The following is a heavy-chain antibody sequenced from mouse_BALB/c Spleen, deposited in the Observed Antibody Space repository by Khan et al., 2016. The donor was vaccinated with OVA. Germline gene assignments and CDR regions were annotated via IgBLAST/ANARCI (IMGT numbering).Heavy chain of an antibody. CDR1: GYTFTSYD. Sequence: QVQLKQSGAEVVKSGASVKLSCKASGYTFTSYDLNWVRQRPEQGLEWIGWIFPGDGTTKYNEKFKGKATLTTDKSSSTAYIHFSRLTSEDSAVYFCARRRGSMDYWGQGTSVTISS. V-gene: IGHV1S56*01. J-gene: IGHJ4*01. CDR2: IFPGDGTT. CDR3: ARRRGSMDY.